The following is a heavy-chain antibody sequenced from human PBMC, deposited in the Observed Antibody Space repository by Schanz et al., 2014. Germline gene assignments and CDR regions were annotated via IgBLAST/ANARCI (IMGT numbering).Heavy chain of an antibody. CDR2: IWFDGNNK. D-gene: IGHD4-17*01. J-gene: IGHJ3*02. CDR3: AKDPHRDYGGKPQTFDI. Sequence: QVQLVESGGGVVQPGRSLRLSCAASGFTFSAYGMHWVRQAPGKGLEWVAVIWFDGNNKFYADSVKGRFTISRDNSKNTRYLQMSSLSAEDTALYYCAKDPHRDYGGKPQTFDIWGQGTMVTVSS. V-gene: IGHV3-33*06. CDR1: GFTFSAYG.